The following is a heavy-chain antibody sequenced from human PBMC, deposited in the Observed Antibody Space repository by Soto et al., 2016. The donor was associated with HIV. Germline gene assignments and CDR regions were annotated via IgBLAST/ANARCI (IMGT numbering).Heavy chain of an antibody. J-gene: IGHJ6*02. CDR3: AKRGVGSGWSTPYYYYGMDV. D-gene: IGHD6-19*01. Sequence: EVQLLESGGGLVQPGGSLRLSCAASGFTFSSYAMSWVRQAPGKGLEWVSAISGSGGSTYYADSVKGRFTISRDNSKNTLYLQMNSLRAEDTAVYYCAKRGVGSGWSTPYYYYGMDVWGQGTTVTVSS. V-gene: IGHV3-23*01. CDR2: ISGSGGST. CDR1: GFTFSSYA.